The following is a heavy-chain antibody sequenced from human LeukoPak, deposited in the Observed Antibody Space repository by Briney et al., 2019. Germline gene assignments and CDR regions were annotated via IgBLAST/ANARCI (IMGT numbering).Heavy chain of an antibody. D-gene: IGHD3-22*01. CDR3: ARVSPNSSGSPSDY. Sequence: ASVKVSCKASGYTFTSYGISWVRQAPGQGLEWMGWISVYNGNTNYAQKLQGRVTMTTDTSTSTAYMEPRSLRSDDTAVYYCARVSPNSSGSPSDYWGQGTLVTVSS. CDR1: GYTFTSYG. J-gene: IGHJ4*02. V-gene: IGHV1-18*01. CDR2: ISVYNGNT.